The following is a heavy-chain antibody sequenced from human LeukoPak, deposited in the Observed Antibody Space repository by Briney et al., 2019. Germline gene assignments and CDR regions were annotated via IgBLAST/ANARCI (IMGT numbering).Heavy chain of an antibody. V-gene: IGHV1-18*01. J-gene: IGHJ4*02. CDR3: ARGDWLDY. CDR1: GYTFTSYD. D-gene: IGHD2-21*01. CDR2: VSGYNGNT. Sequence: ASVHVSCKASGYTFTSYDINWVRQAPGQGLEWMGWVSGYNGNTNYAQKFEGRVAMTTDTSSSTAYMELRSLRSDDTAIYYCARGDWLDYWGQGTLVTVSS.